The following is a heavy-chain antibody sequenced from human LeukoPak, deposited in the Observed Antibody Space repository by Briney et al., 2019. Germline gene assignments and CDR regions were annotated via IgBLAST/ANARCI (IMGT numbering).Heavy chain of an antibody. CDR3: ASRSDKKVPYGSGSYKGTADV. D-gene: IGHD3-10*01. CDR1: GFTVSSNY. J-gene: IGHJ6*02. CDR2: IYSGGST. V-gene: IGHV3-66*01. Sequence: PGGSLRLSCAASGFTVSSNYMSWIRQAPGKGLEWVSVIYSGGSTYYADSVKGRFTISRDNSKNTLYLQMNSLRAEDTAVYYCASRSDKKVPYGSGSYKGTADVWGQGTTVTVSS.